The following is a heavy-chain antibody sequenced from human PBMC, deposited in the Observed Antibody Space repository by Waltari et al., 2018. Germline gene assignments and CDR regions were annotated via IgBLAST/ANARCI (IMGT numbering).Heavy chain of an antibody. V-gene: IGHV3-30*02. CDR3: ATDPFVGVAGDAFDI. D-gene: IGHD2-8*01. CDR1: GFTFSSYG. J-gene: IGHJ3*02. CDR2: IRYDGSNK. Sequence: QVQLVESGGGVVQPGGSLRLSCAASGFTFSSYGMHWVRQAPGKGLEWVAFIRYDGSNKYYADSVKGRFTISRDNSKNTLYLQMNSLRAEDTAVYYCATDPFVGVAGDAFDIWGKGTTVTVSS.